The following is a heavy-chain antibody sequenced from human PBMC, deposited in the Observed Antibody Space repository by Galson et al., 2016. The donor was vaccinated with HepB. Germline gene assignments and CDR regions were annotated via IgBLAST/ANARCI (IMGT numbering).Heavy chain of an antibody. D-gene: IGHD6-13*01. V-gene: IGHV4-59*01. Sequence: EPLSLTCTVSGVSISSYYWSWIRQPPGKGLEWIGYFYYSGSTDYNPSLKSRVTISVDTSKNPFSLKLSSVTAADTAVYYCARGGGAAAAKRNWFDPWGQGTLVTVSS. CDR3: ARGGGAAAAKRNWFDP. J-gene: IGHJ5*02. CDR1: GVSISSYY. CDR2: FYYSGST.